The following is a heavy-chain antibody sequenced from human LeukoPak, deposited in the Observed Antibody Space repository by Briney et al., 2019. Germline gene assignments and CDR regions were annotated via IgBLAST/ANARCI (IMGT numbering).Heavy chain of an antibody. Sequence: SETLSLTCTVSGGSISSYYWSWIRQPAGKGLEWIGHMYTSGTTNYNPSLKSRVTMSVDTSKNQFSLKLSSVTAADTAVYYCARVVAAASRYFDYWGQGTLVTVSS. J-gene: IGHJ4*02. D-gene: IGHD2-2*01. CDR2: MYTSGTT. CDR3: ARVVAAASRYFDY. CDR1: GGSISSYY. V-gene: IGHV4-4*07.